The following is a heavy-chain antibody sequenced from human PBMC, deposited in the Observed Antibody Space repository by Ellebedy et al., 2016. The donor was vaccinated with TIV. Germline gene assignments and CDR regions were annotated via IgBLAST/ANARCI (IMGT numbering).Heavy chain of an antibody. CDR3: ARDFRYFDFLVIDY. V-gene: IGHV3-33*01. J-gene: IGHJ4*02. Sequence: GESLKISCAASGFNFRTHGMHWVRQAPGKGLEWVAVVWYDGSHKYYVDSVKGRFTISRDNSKNTLYLQMNSLRAEDTAVYYCARDFRYFDFLVIDYWGQGTLVTVSS. CDR1: GFNFRTHG. D-gene: IGHD3-9*01. CDR2: VWYDGSHK.